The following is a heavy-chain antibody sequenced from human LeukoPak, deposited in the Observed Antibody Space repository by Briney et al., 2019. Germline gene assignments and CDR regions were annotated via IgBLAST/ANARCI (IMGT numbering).Heavy chain of an antibody. Sequence: SETLSLTCTVSGGSISSYYWSWIRQPPGKGLEWIGYIFYSGSTNYNPSLKSRVTISVDTSKHQFSLRLTSVTAADTAVYYCARGPQYCSGGTCYHNYFYGMDVWGKGTTVTVSS. CDR3: ARGPQYCSGGTCYHNYFYGMDV. V-gene: IGHV4-59*01. D-gene: IGHD2-15*01. J-gene: IGHJ6*04. CDR1: GGSISSYY. CDR2: IFYSGST.